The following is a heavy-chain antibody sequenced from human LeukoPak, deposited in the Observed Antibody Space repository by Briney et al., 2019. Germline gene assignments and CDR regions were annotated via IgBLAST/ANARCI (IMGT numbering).Heavy chain of an antibody. J-gene: IGHJ4*02. D-gene: IGHD6-19*01. CDR1: GGSISSSSYY. CDR2: IYYSGSP. CDR3: ARRAYSSGWYGPIDY. Sequence: SETLSLTCTVSGGSISSSSYYWGWIRQPPGKGLEWIGSIYYSGSPYYNPSLKSRVTISVDTSKNQFSLKLSSVTAADTAVYYCARRAYSSGWYGPIDYWGQGTLSPSPQ. V-gene: IGHV4-39*01.